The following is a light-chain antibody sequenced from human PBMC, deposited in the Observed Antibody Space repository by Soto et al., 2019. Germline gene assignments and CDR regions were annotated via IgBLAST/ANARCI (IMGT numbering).Light chain of an antibody. J-gene: IGLJ1*01. CDR2: LEGSGTY. CDR1: RGHSDYI. V-gene: IGLV4-60*03. Sequence: QPVLTQSSSASASLGSSVKLTCPLRRGHSDYIIAWHHQQPGKAPRYLMNLEGSGTYNKGSGVPDRFSGSSSGADSYLTISIVQSEEEADYYCATGDSYTSSHVFGTGPKGIV. CDR3: ATGDSYTSSHV.